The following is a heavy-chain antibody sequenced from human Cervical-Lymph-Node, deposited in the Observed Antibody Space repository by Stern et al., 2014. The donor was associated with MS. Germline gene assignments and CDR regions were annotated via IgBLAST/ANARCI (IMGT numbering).Heavy chain of an antibody. CDR1: GFTFSTYW. CDR2: IKSDGSST. CDR3: TRDLDFDY. J-gene: IGHJ4*02. Sequence: EVQLVESGGGLVQPGGSLRLSCAASGFTFSTYWMHWVRQAPGKGLVWVSRIKSDGSSTSYADSVKGRFTISRDNAKNTLYLQMNSLRVEDTAVYYGTRDLDFDYWGQGTLVTVSS. V-gene: IGHV3-74*01.